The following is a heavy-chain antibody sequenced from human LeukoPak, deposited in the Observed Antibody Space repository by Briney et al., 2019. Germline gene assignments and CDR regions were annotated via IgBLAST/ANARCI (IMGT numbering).Heavy chain of an antibody. CDR2: IYSGGST. J-gene: IGHJ4*02. CDR1: GFTVSGDY. V-gene: IGHV3-53*05. D-gene: IGHD5-18*01. Sequence: PGGSLRLSCAPSGFTVSGDYMSWVRQAPGKGLEWVSVIYSGGSTYYADSVKGRFTISRDNSKNTLYLQMNSLRAEDRAVYYCAKDVREYSYGLFDYWGQGTLVTVSS. CDR3: AKDVREYSYGLFDY.